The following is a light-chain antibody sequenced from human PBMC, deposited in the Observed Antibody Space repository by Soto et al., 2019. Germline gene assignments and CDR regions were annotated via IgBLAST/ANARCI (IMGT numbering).Light chain of an antibody. V-gene: IGKV3-15*01. CDR3: QSYPTSRLIS. CDR1: QSVSNK. CDR2: DTS. J-gene: IGKJ5*01. Sequence: MTQARATVAVGPSEGLGLRRSVSQSVSNKLGWYQHKPGQAPRLLIYDTSTRAAGTPARFTGSGSGTDFTLTISLLQPEYFAVYLCQSYPTSRLISWGQGTRLEIK.